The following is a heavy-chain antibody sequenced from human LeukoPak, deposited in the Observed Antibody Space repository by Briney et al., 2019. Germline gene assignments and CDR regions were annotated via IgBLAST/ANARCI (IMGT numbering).Heavy chain of an antibody. J-gene: IGHJ4*02. CDR3: AKVRYCSGGSCYYPPSAFDY. D-gene: IGHD2-15*01. CDR1: GFTFSSYA. CDR2: ISGSGGST. Sequence: GGSLRLSCAASGFTFSSYAMSWVRQAPGKGLEWVSSISGSGGSTYYADSVKGRFTISRDNSKNTLYLQMNSLRAEDTAVYYCAKVRYCSGGSCYYPPSAFDYWGQGTLVSVSS. V-gene: IGHV3-23*01.